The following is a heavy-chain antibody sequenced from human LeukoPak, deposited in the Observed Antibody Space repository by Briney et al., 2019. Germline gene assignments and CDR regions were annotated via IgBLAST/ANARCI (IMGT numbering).Heavy chain of an antibody. J-gene: IGHJ4*02. CDR3: ARDQEDGDYTGY. CDR1: GGSISSYY. D-gene: IGHD4-17*01. V-gene: IGHV4-59*01. Sequence: RPSETLSLTCTVSGGSISSYYWSWIRQPPGKGLEWIGYIYYSGSTNYNPSLKSRVTISVDTSKNQFSLKLSSVTAADTAVYYCARDQEDGDYTGYWGQGTLVTVSS. CDR2: IYYSGST.